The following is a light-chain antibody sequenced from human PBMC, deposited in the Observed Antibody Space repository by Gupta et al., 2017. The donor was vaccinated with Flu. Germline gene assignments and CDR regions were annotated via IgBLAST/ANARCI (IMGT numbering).Light chain of an antibody. CDR3: SSYTSSSTYV. CDR2: EVS. CDR1: SSDVGGYNY. Sequence: QSPLPQPPPLPGSPSPSITSSCTGTSSDVGGYNYVSWHQQHQGKATKLMIYEVSNRPAGGSNRFSGAKAGNTASLTIAELQAEDEDDYYRSSYTSSSTYVFGTGTKVTVL. J-gene: IGLJ1*01. V-gene: IGLV2-14*01.